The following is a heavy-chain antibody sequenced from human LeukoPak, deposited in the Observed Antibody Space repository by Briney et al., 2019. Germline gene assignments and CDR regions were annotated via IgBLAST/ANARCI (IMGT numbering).Heavy chain of an antibody. CDR3: ARVDSSGWFYFDY. D-gene: IGHD6-19*01. CDR2: IYYSGST. V-gene: IGHV4-59*01. J-gene: IGHJ4*02. Sequence: PSATLSLTCTVSGGSISSYYWSWIRQPPGKGLEWIGYIYYSGSTNYNPSLKSRVTISVDTSKNQFSLKLSSVTAADTAVYYCARVDSSGWFYFDYWGQGTLVTVSS. CDR1: GGSISSYY.